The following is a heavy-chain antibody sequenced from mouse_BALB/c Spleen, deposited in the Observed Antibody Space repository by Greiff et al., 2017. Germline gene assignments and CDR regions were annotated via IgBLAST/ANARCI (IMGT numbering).Heavy chain of an antibody. CDR1: GYSFTGYY. Sequence: EVKLQESGPELVKPGASVKISCKASGYSFTGYYMHWVKQSHVKSLEWIGRINPYNGATSYNQNFKDKASLTVDKSSSTAYMELHSLTSEDSAVYYCARGPMDYWGQGTSVTVSS. V-gene: IGHV1-31*01. CDR2: INPYNGAT. CDR3: ARGPMDY. J-gene: IGHJ4*01.